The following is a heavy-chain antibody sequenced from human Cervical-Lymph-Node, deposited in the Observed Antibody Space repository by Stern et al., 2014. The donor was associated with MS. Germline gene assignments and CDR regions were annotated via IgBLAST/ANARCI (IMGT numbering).Heavy chain of an antibody. Sequence: QVTLRESGPALVKPTQTLTLTCTFSGFSLRDSGMRVNWIRQPPGKAREWLALIDWEDDKYYSTSLKTRLTISKDPSKNQVVLTMTNMDPVDTATYYCARIRDAGNSVDYWGQGILVTVSS. D-gene: IGHD4-23*01. CDR3: ARIRDAGNSVDY. CDR1: GFSLRDSGMR. V-gene: IGHV2-70*01. CDR2: IDWEDDK. J-gene: IGHJ4*02.